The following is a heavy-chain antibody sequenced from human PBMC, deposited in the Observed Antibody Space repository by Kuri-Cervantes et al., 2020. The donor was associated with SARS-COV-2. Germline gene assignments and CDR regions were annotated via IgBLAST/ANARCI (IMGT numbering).Heavy chain of an antibody. CDR2: ISGSGGST. D-gene: IGHD3-22*01. CDR1: GFTFSSYA. J-gene: IGHJ4*02. Sequence: GGSLRLSCAASGFTFSSYAMSWVRQAPGKGLEWVSAISGSGGSTYYADSVKGRFTISRDNSKNTLYLQMNSLRAEDTAVYYCAKDHRYYYDSSGYYYFGYWGQGTLVTVSS. CDR3: AKDHRYYYDSSGYYYFGY. V-gene: IGHV3-23*01.